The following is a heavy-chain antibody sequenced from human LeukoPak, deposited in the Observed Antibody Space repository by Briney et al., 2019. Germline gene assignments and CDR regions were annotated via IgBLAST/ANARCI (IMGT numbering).Heavy chain of an antibody. CDR3: ARAGDFSSSHYFDY. D-gene: IGHD3-3*01. V-gene: IGHV3-23*01. Sequence: GGSLRLSCAASGFTFSSYAMSWVRQAPGKGLEWVSAISGSGGSTYYADSVKGRFTISRDNPKNTLYLQMNSLRAEDTAVYYCARAGDFSSSHYFDYWGQGTLVTVSS. J-gene: IGHJ4*02. CDR2: ISGSGGST. CDR1: GFTFSSYA.